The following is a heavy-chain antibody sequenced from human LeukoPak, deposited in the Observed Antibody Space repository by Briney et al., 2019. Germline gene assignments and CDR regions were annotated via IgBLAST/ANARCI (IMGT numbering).Heavy chain of an antibody. CDR2: ISSSSNTV. V-gene: IGHV3-48*01. Sequence: GGSLRLSCAASGFTFSGYSMNWVRQAPGKGLEWVSYISSSSNTVYYADSVKGRFTISRDNAKNSLYLQMNSLRAEDTAVYYCARDFAGEVFDYWGQGTLVTVSS. D-gene: IGHD4-17*01. CDR1: GFTFSGYS. J-gene: IGHJ4*02. CDR3: ARDFAGEVFDY.